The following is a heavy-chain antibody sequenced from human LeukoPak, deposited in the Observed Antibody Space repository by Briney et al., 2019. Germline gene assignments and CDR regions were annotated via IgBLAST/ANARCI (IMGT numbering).Heavy chain of an antibody. CDR2: ISDSGGGT. J-gene: IGHJ4*02. V-gene: IGHV3-23*01. CDR1: GFTFSNFA. D-gene: IGHD3-10*01. Sequence: PGGSLRLSCAASGFTFSNFAMSWVRQAPGKGLQWVSAISDSGGGTFYADSVKGRFTVSRDNSKNILYLQMNSLRVEDTAVYFCAKGVWLWFAFYFDYWGQGTLATVSS. CDR3: AKGVWLWFAFYFDY.